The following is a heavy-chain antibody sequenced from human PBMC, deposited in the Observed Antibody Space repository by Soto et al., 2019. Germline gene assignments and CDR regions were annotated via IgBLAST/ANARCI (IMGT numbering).Heavy chain of an antibody. CDR3: ARTLAARAYFDY. CDR2: IYYSGST. V-gene: IGHV4-59*01. Sequence: PSETLSLTCTVSGGSISGYYWSWIRQPPGKGLEWIGYIYYSGSTNYNPSLKSRVTISVDTSKNQFSLKLSSVTAADTAVYYCARTLAARAYFDYWGQGTLVTVSS. D-gene: IGHD6-13*01. J-gene: IGHJ4*02. CDR1: GGSISGYY.